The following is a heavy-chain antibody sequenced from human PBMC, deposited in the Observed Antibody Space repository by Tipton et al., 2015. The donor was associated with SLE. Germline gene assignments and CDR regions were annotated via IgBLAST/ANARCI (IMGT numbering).Heavy chain of an antibody. CDR1: GFTFSSYA. CDR2: ISGSGGST. J-gene: IGHJ6*02. CDR3: AKDTVVVVAANYGMDV. D-gene: IGHD2-15*01. Sequence: SLRLSCAASGFTFSSYAMSWVRQAPGKGLEWVSAISGSGGSTYYADSVKGRFTIPRDNSKNTLYLQMNSLRAEDTAVYYCAKDTVVVVAANYGMDVWGQGTTVTVSS. V-gene: IGHV3-23*01.